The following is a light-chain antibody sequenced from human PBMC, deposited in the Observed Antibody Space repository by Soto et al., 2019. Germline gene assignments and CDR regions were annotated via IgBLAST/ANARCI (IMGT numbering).Light chain of an antibody. CDR1: QGISNY. CDR3: QQYDNLLT. Sequence: DIQMTQSPSSLSASVGDRVTITCQASQGISNYLNWYQQKPGKAPKLLIFDVSNVEAGVPSRFNGGGSGTDFTLTISSLQPEDIGTYYCQQYDNLLTFGGGTKVEIK. J-gene: IGKJ4*01. CDR2: DVS. V-gene: IGKV1-33*01.